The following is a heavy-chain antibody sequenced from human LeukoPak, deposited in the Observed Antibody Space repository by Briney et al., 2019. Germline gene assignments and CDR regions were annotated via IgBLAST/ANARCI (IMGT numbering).Heavy chain of an antibody. Sequence: PGGSLRLSCAASGFTFSSYAMHWVRQAPGKGLEWVAVISYDGSNKYYADSVKGRFTIFRDNSKNTLYLQMNSLRAEDTAVYYCTKAVAVAGLFDSWGQGTLVTVSS. V-gene: IGHV3-30*04. D-gene: IGHD6-19*01. CDR3: TKAVAVAGLFDS. J-gene: IGHJ4*02. CDR2: ISYDGSNK. CDR1: GFTFSSYA.